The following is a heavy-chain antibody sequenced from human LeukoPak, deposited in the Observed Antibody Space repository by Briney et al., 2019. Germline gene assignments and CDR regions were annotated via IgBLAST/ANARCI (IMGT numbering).Heavy chain of an antibody. D-gene: IGHD1-26*01. Sequence: GTSVKVSCKASGFTFTSSAVQWVRQARGQRLEWIGWIVVGSGNTNYAQKFQERVTITRDMSTSTAYMELSSLRSEDTAVYYCAADDVGAHAFDIWGQGTMVTVSS. J-gene: IGHJ3*02. V-gene: IGHV1-58*01. CDR2: IVVGSGNT. CDR1: GFTFTSSA. CDR3: AADDVGAHAFDI.